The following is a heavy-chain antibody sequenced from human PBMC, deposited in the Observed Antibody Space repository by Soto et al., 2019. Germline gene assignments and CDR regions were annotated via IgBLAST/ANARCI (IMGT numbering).Heavy chain of an antibody. Sequence: EVQLVESGGGLVQPGGSLKLSCAASGFTFSGSAMHWVRQASGKGLEWVGRIRSKANSYATAYAASVKGRFTISRDDSKNTAYLQMNSLKTEDTAVYYCTTYVDPAFGGMDVWGQGTTVTVSS. CDR3: TTYVDPAFGGMDV. D-gene: IGHD5-18*01. J-gene: IGHJ6*02. CDR1: GFTFSGSA. CDR2: IRSKANSYAT. V-gene: IGHV3-73*01.